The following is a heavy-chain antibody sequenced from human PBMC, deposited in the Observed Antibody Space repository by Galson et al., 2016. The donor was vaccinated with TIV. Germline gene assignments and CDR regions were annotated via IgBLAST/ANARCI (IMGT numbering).Heavy chain of an antibody. D-gene: IGHD3-22*01. V-gene: IGHV1-2*02. CDR2: INPNSGGT. J-gene: IGHJ4*02. Sequence: SVKVSCKASGYTFTDYYVHWVRQAPGQGLEWMGWINPNSGGTIYAQKFQGRVTMTRDTSTSTAFMEVKKLRYDDTALYFCARDDGSTSGSNFWGQGTLVTVSS. CDR1: GYTFTDYY. CDR3: ARDDGSTSGSNF.